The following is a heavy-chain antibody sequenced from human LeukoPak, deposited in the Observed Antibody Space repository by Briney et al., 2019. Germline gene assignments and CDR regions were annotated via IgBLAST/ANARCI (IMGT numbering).Heavy chain of an antibody. Sequence: GGSLRLSCAASGFTFSSYAMHWVRQAPGKGLEWVAVISYDGSNKYYADSVKGRFTISGDNSKNTLYLQMNSLRAEDTAVYYCARSPYSRAMTHFDYWGQGTLVTVSS. CDR2: ISYDGSNK. J-gene: IGHJ4*02. V-gene: IGHV3-30*01. D-gene: IGHD5-18*01. CDR1: GFTFSSYA. CDR3: ARSPYSRAMTHFDY.